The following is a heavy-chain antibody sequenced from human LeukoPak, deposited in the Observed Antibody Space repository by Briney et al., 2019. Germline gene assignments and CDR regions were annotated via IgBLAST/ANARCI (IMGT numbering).Heavy chain of an antibody. CDR3: ARVRGSSGYYSEYYFDY. V-gene: IGHV3-21*01. J-gene: IGHJ4*02. CDR2: ISSSSSYI. CDR1: GFTFSSYS. D-gene: IGHD3-22*01. Sequence: GESLRLSCAASGFTFSSYSMNWVRQAPEKGLEWVSSISSSSSYIYYADSVKGRFTISRDNAKNSLYLQMNSLRAEDTAVYYCARVRGSSGYYSEYYFDYWGQGTLVTVSS.